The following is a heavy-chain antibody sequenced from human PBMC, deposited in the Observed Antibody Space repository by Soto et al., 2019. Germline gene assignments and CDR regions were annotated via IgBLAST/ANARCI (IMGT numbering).Heavy chain of an antibody. CDR2: ISYDGSNK. D-gene: IGHD3-22*01. CDR3: AKVGYYYDSSGPTTPAAADY. CDR1: GFTFSSYG. Sequence: PGGSLRLSCAASGFTFSSYGMHWVRQAPGKGLEWVAVISYDGSNKYYADSVKGRFTISRDNSKNTLYLQMNSLRAEDTAVYYCAKVGYYYDSSGPTTPAAADYWGQGTLVTVSS. V-gene: IGHV3-30*18. J-gene: IGHJ4*02.